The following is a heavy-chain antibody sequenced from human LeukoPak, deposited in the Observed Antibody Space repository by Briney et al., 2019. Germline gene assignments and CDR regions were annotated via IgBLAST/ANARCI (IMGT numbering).Heavy chain of an antibody. V-gene: IGHV3-23*01. CDR2: ISGSGGST. CDR3: ARVGGTIFPYYYYYMDV. J-gene: IGHJ6*03. D-gene: IGHD3-3*01. CDR1: GFTFSSYA. Sequence: GGSLRLSCAASGFTFSSYAMSWVRQAPGKGLEWVSAISGSGGSTYYADSVKGRFTISRDNAKNSLYLQMNSLRAEDTAVYYCARVGGTIFPYYYYYMDVWGKGTTVTVSS.